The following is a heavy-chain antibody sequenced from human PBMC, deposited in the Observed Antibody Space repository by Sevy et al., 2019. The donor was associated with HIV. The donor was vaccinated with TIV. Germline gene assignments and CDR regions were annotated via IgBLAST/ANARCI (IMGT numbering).Heavy chain of an antibody. CDR2: MSHDGNYK. J-gene: IGHJ4*02. D-gene: IGHD2-21*02. CDR3: ARLFSCGGDCYYLDY. V-gene: IGHV3-30*03. CDR1: GFTVSSNY. Sequence: GGSLRLSCAASGFTVSSNYMSWVRQAPGKGLEWVAVMSHDGNYKNHADSVKVRFTISRDNFKNTLYLQMNSLRVEDMAVYFCARLFSCGGDCYYLDYWGQGAPVTVSS.